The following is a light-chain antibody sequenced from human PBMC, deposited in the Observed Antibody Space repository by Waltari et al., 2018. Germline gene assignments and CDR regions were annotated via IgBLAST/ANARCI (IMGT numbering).Light chain of an antibody. CDR1: QSVSSSY. V-gene: IGKV3-20*01. CDR2: GAS. CDR3: QQYGNSPPT. J-gene: IGKJ1*01. Sequence: EIVLTQSPGTLSLSPGQRATLSCRASQSVSSSYFAWYQQKPGQAPRLLIYGASSRATGIPDRFSGSWSGTDFTLTISRLEPEDFAVYYCQQYGNSPPTFGQGTKVEIK.